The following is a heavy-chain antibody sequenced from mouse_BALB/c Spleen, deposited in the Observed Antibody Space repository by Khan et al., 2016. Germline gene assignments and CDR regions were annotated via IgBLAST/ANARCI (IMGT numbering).Heavy chain of an antibody. J-gene: IGHJ1*01. CDR1: GFTFSSYT. CDR3: ARHGGRPYWYFAV. Sequence: EVELVESGGGLVQPGGSLKLSCAASGFTFSSYTMYWVRQTPEKRLEWVAYISNGNSTYYPDTVKGRFTISRDNAKNTLYLHMSSMKSEDTAMYYCARHGGRPYWYFAVGGAGTTVTVSS. CDR2: ISNGNST. V-gene: IGHV5-12-2*01.